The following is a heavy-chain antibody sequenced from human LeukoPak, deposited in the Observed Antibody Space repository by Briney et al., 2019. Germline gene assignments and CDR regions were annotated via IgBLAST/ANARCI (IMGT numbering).Heavy chain of an antibody. Sequence: SETLSLTCAVYGGSFGGYYWSWIRQTPGKGLEWIGEINHSGSTNYKPSLKSRVTISVDTSKSQLSLKLSSVTAADTAVYYCARVYCSSTSCHYYFDYWGQGTLVTVSS. CDR2: INHSGST. J-gene: IGHJ4*02. D-gene: IGHD2-2*01. V-gene: IGHV4-34*01. CDR3: ARVYCSSTSCHYYFDY. CDR1: GGSFGGYY.